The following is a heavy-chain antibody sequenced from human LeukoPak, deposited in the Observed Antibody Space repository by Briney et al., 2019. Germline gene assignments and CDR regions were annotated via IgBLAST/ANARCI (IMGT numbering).Heavy chain of an antibody. D-gene: IGHD3-9*01. CDR3: ARSPYYDILTGSRGTFDY. Sequence: SGPTLVKPTQTLTLTCTFSGFSFSTSGVGVGWIRQPPGKALEWLAVIYWDEDKRYRPSLKSRLTITKDTSKNQVVLTMTNMDPVDTATYYYARSPYYDILTGSRGTFDYWGRGIPVTVSS. J-gene: IGHJ4*02. V-gene: IGHV2-5*02. CDR1: GFSFSTSGVG. CDR2: IYWDEDK.